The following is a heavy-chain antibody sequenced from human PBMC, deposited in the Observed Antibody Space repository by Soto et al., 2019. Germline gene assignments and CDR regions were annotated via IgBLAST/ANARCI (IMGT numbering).Heavy chain of an antibody. D-gene: IGHD3-22*01. CDR1: GGTFSSYA. Sequence: QVQLVQSGAEVKKPGSSVKVSCKASGGTFSSYAISWVRQAPGQGLEWMGGIIPIFGTANYAQKFQGRVTITADESTSTAYMELSSLRSEDTAVYYCAREMGYYDSSGYYYAFDIWGQGTMVTVSS. J-gene: IGHJ3*02. CDR3: AREMGYYDSSGYYYAFDI. CDR2: IIPIFGTA. V-gene: IGHV1-69*01.